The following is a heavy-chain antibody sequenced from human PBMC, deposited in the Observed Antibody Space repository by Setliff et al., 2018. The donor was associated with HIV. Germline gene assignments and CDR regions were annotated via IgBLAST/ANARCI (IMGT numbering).Heavy chain of an antibody. Sequence: KPSETLSLTCAVYGGSFSGYSWSWIRQPPGKGLEWIGEINHSGSTNYNPSLKSRVTISVDTSKNQFSLKLTSVTAADTAVYYCARGNYDILTGYYLLNWFDPWGQGTLVTVSS. V-gene: IGHV4-34*01. J-gene: IGHJ5*02. D-gene: IGHD3-9*01. CDR3: ARGNYDILTGYYLLNWFDP. CDR1: GGSFSGYS. CDR2: INHSGST.